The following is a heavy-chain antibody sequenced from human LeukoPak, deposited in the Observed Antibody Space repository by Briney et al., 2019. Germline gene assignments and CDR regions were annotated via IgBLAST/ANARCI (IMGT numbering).Heavy chain of an antibody. CDR2: IIPIFGTA. J-gene: IGHJ4*02. D-gene: IGHD4-17*01. CDR3: ARDAYGDYLFDY. V-gene: IGHV1-69*13. CDR1: GGTFSSYA. Sequence: SVKVSCKASGGTFSSYAISWVRQAPGQGLEWMGGIIPIFGTANYAQKFQGRVTITADESTSTAYMELSSLRSEDTAVYYCARDAYGDYLFDYWGQGTLVTVSS.